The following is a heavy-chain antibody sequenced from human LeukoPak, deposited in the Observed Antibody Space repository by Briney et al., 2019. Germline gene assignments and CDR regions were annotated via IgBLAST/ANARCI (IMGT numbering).Heavy chain of an antibody. Sequence: SETLSLTCAVYGGSLSGYYWSWIRQPPGKGLEWIGEINHSGSTNYNPSLKSRVTISVDTSKNQFSLKLSSVTAADTAVYYCARGGSNWGFAYDAFDIWGQGTMVTVSS. CDR3: ARGGSNWGFAYDAFDI. J-gene: IGHJ3*02. CDR2: INHSGST. CDR1: GGSLSGYY. D-gene: IGHD7-27*01. V-gene: IGHV4-34*01.